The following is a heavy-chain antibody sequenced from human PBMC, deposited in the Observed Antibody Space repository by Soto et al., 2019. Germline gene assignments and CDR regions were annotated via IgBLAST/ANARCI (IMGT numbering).Heavy chain of an antibody. CDR1: GGSFSGYY. Sequence: PSETLSLTCAVYGGSFSGYYWSWIRQPPGKGLEWIGEINHSGSTNYNPSLKSRVTISVDTSKNQFSLKLSSVTAADTAVYYCARGLIAEIFYDYSWGSYGSQKSFDYWGQGTLVTVSS. J-gene: IGHJ4*02. V-gene: IGHV4-34*01. CDR2: INHSGST. D-gene: IGHD3-16*01. CDR3: ARGLIAEIFYDYSWGSYGSQKSFDY.